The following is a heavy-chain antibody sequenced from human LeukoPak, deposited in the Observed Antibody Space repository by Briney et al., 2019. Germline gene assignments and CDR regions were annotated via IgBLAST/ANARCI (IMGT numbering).Heavy chain of an antibody. CDR1: GFTVSNDY. Sequence: PGGSLRLSCAASGFTVSNDYMAWVRQAPGKALEWVSSVSDSGGTTSYADSVKGRFTISRDNSRNTLYLQMNSLRVEDTATYYCAKGSSGNYYHWGQGTLVTVSS. CDR2: VSDSGGTT. J-gene: IGHJ1*01. CDR3: AKGSSGNYYH. D-gene: IGHD3-10*01. V-gene: IGHV3-23*01.